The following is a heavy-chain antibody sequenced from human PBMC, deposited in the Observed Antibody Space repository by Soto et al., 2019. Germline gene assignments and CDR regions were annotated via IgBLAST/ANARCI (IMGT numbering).Heavy chain of an antibody. J-gene: IGHJ4*02. V-gene: IGHV3-49*04. Sequence: GGSVGLSCTASGVTFAGYAVTWVRQAPGKGLEWIGFIRSKAYDGTTEYAASVKGRFTISRDDSKSIAYLQMNSLKTEDTAVYYCTRSGRVVFDYWGQGTLVTVSS. D-gene: IGHD2-15*01. CDR1: GVTFAGYA. CDR3: TRSGRVVFDY. CDR2: IRSKAYDGTT.